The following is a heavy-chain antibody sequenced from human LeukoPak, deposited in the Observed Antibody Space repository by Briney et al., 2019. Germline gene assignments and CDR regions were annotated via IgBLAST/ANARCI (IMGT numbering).Heavy chain of an antibody. J-gene: IGHJ4*02. CDR3: ARDPAAYSNDAHDFDY. CDR1: GGSISSGDYY. CDR2: IYYSGST. V-gene: IGHV4-30-4*08. Sequence: SETLSLTCTVSGGSISSGDYYWSWIRQPPGKGLERIGYIYYSGSTYYNPSLKSRVTISVDTSKNQFSLKLSSVTAADTAVYYCARDPAAYSNDAHDFDYWGQGTLVTVSS. D-gene: IGHD4-11*01.